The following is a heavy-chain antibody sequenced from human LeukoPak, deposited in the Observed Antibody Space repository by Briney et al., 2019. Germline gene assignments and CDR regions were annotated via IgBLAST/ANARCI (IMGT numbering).Heavy chain of an antibody. Sequence: ASVKVSCKASGYTFTSYDINWVRQATGQGLEWMGWMNPNSGNTGYAQKFQGRVTMTRNTSISTAYMELSSLRSEDTAVYYCARVRYDSSGYYYSYAFDIWGQGTMVTVSS. J-gene: IGHJ3*02. CDR3: ARVRYDSSGYYYSYAFDI. CDR1: GYTFTSYD. V-gene: IGHV1-8*01. D-gene: IGHD3-22*01. CDR2: MNPNSGNT.